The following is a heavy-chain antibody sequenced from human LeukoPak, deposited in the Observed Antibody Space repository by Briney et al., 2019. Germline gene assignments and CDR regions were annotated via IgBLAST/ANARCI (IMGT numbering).Heavy chain of an antibody. J-gene: IGHJ6*03. CDR2: ISAYNGNT. CDR1: GGTFSSYA. Sequence: ASVKVSCKASGGTFSSYAISWVRQAPGQGLEWMGWISAYNGNTNYAQKLQGRVTMTTDTSTSTAYMELRSLRSDDTAVYYCARDPPHDYSNYPVDYYYYMDVWGKGTTVTVSS. CDR3: ARDPPHDYSNYPVDYYYYMDV. D-gene: IGHD4-11*01. V-gene: IGHV1-18*01.